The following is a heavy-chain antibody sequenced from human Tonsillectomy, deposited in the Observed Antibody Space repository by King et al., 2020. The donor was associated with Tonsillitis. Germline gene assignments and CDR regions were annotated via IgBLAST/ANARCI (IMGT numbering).Heavy chain of an antibody. D-gene: IGHD5-24*01. J-gene: IGHJ4*02. CDR3: AKDRGEMATIGCDY. CDR2: ISYDGSNK. CDR1: GFTFSSYG. Sequence: HVQLVESGGGVVQPGRSLRLSCAASGFTFSSYGMHWVRQAPGKGLEWVAVISYDGSNKYYADSVKGRFTISRDNSKNTLYLQMNSLRAEDTAVYYCAKDRGEMATIGCDYWGQGTLVTVSS. V-gene: IGHV3-30*18.